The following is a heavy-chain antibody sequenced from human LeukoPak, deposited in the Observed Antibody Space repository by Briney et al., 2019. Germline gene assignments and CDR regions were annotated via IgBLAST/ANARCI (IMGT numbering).Heavy chain of an antibody. D-gene: IGHD3-22*01. CDR2: ISTDNGVT. CDR3: ARRTEFGYFDY. V-gene: IGHV1-18*01. J-gene: IGHJ4*02. CDR1: GYTFTTYG. Sequence: ASVTVSCKASGYTFTTYGISWVRQAPGQGLEWVGWISTDNGVTNSAKRLQDRVTMTTDTSTNTAYMELRNLRSDDTAVYFCARRTEFGYFDYWGQGTLVTVSS.